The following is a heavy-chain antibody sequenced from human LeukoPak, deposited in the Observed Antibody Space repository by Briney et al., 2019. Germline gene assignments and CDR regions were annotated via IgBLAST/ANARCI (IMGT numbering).Heavy chain of an antibody. CDR1: GGSISSSSYY. CDR2: IYYSGST. V-gene: IGHV4-39*01. J-gene: IGHJ6*03. D-gene: IGHD3-3*01. CDR3: ARNPERFLGYYYMDV. Sequence: NSSETLSLTCTVSGGSISSSSYYWGWIRQPPGKGLKWIGSIYYSGSTYYNPSLKSRVTISVDTSKNQFSLKLSSVTAADTAVYYCARNPERFLGYYYMDVWGKGTTVTVSS.